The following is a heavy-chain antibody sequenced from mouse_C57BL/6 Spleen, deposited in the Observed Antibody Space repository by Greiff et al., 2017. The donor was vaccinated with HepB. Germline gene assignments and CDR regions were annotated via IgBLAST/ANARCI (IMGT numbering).Heavy chain of an antibody. D-gene: IGHD2-4*01. CDR1: GYTFTDHT. Sequence: VQLQQSDAELVKPGASVKISCKVSGYTFTDHTIHWMKQRPEQGLEWIGYIYPRDGSTKYNEKFKGKATLTADKSSSTAYMQLNSLTSEDSAVYFCAREKGYYDYDGYYFDYWGQGTTLTVSS. CDR2: IYPRDGST. CDR3: AREKGYYDYDGYYFDY. J-gene: IGHJ2*01. V-gene: IGHV1-78*01.